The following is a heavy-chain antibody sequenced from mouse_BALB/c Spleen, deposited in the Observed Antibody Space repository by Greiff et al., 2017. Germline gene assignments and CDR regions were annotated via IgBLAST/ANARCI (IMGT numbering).Heavy chain of an antibody. J-gene: IGHJ3*01. Sequence: VQLKQSGTVLARPGASVKMSCKASGYSFTSYWMHWVKQRPGQGLEWIGAIYPGNSDTSYNQKFKGKAKLTAVTSASTAYMELSSLTNEDSAVYYCTRSGYGSSYTCFAYWGQGTLVTVSA. CDR2: IYPGNSDT. CDR1: GYSFTSYW. V-gene: IGHV1-5*01. CDR3: TRSGYGSSYTCFAY. D-gene: IGHD1-1*01.